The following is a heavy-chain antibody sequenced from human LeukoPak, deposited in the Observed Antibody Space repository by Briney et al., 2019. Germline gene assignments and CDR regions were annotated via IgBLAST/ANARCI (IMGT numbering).Heavy chain of an antibody. V-gene: IGHV2-5*02. Sequence: SGPTLVKPTQTLTLTCTFSGFSLRTSGVGVGWIRQPPGKALEWLALIYWDDDKRYRPSLKSRLTITKDTSKNQVVLTMTNLDPVDTATYYCAHGYYDFWSGHPKGCYYGMDVWGQGTTVTVSS. J-gene: IGHJ6*02. D-gene: IGHD3-3*01. CDR3: AHGYYDFWSGHPKGCYYGMDV. CDR1: GFSLRTSGVG. CDR2: IYWDDDK.